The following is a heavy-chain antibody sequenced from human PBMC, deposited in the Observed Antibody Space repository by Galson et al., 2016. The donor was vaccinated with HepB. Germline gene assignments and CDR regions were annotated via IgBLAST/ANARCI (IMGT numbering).Heavy chain of an antibody. J-gene: IGHJ4*02. CDR3: ARVRVGYLLHYFDY. CDR1: GYTFTHYA. D-gene: IGHD1-1*01. CDR2: INAGNGNT. V-gene: IGHV1-3*01. Sequence: SVKVSCKASGYTFTHYAMHWVRQAPGQRLESMGWINAGNGNTKYSQKVQGRVTITRDTSASTAYLELSSLTSEDTAVYYCARVRVGYLLHYFDYWGQGTLVTVSS.